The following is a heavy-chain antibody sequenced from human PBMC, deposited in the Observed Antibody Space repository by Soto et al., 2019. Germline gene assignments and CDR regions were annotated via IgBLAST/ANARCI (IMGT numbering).Heavy chain of an antibody. CDR2: ITSASDYI. Sequence: PGGSLRLSCVASGFMFTKSTMNWVRQAPGKGLEWVSSITSASDYIFYADSVKGRFTISRDNANNSLYLQMNSLRAEDTAVYYCARVGTGSSTPLDIWGRGTMVTVSS. D-gene: IGHD3-9*01. CDR3: ARVGTGSSTPLDI. J-gene: IGHJ3*02. V-gene: IGHV3-21*01. CDR1: GFMFTKST.